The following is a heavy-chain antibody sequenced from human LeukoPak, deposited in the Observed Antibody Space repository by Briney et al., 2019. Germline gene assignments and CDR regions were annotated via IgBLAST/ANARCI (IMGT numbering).Heavy chain of an antibody. CDR1: GDTFNSYA. J-gene: IGHJ3*02. CDR3: AKDLLTANGVFDAFDI. Sequence: RASVKVSCKASGDTFNSYAISWVRQAPGQGLEWMGGIIPIFHTAKYAQRFQGRVTITADDFTSTAYMELSSLRAEDTAVYHCAKDLLTANGVFDAFDIWGRGTMVSVSS. CDR2: IIPIFHTA. V-gene: IGHV1-69*13. D-gene: IGHD6-13*01.